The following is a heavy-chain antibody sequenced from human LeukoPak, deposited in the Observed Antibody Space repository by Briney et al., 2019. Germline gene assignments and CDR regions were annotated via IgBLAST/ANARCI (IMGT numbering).Heavy chain of an antibody. CDR3: AKAEGATLYYYGVDV. CDR2: ISSGGGDT. CDR1: EFTFSNYA. V-gene: IGHV3-23*01. J-gene: IGHJ6*02. Sequence: GGSLRLSCVASEFTFSNYAMNWVRQAPGKGLEWVSTISSGGGDTYIADSVKGRFTISRDNSRYTLYLQMNRLRADDTAVYYCAKAEGATLYYYGVDVWGQGTTVTAPS.